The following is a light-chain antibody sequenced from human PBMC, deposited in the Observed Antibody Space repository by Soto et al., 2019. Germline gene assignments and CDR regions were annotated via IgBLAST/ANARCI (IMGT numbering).Light chain of an antibody. CDR1: QSVSSNY. Sequence: EIVLTQSPGTLSLSPGERATLSCRASQSVSSNYLAWYQQKPGQAPPPLIYGASSRATGIPDRFSGSGAGTDFTLTISRLESEDFAVYYCQQYGSSPWTFGQGTKVEIK. J-gene: IGKJ1*01. V-gene: IGKV3-20*01. CDR2: GAS. CDR3: QQYGSSPWT.